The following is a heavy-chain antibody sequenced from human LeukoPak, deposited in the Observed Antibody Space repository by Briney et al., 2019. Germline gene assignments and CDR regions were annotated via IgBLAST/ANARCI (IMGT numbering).Heavy chain of an antibody. CDR3: ALYDGTYGYFDY. J-gene: IGHJ4*02. Sequence: MASDTLLLTCAVPGYSISSNRWWGCIRKPPGKGLEWIGYLYYSGTTYYNSSLKSRVTMSVDTSKNQFSLKLNSVTAVDTAVYYCALYDGTYGYFDYWGQGSLVTVSS. V-gene: IGHV4-28*01. CDR2: LYYSGTT. D-gene: IGHD1-26*01. CDR1: GYSISSNRW.